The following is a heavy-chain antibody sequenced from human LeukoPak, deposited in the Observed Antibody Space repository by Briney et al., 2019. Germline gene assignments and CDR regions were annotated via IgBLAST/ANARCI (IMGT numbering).Heavy chain of an antibody. Sequence: SETLSLTCTVSGGSISSGGYYWSWIRQSPGKGLEWIGSIYYTGSTYYNPSLKSRVTISVDTSKNQFSLRLSSVTAADTTVYYCASLIVVAGRPYFDYWGPGTLVTVSS. D-gene: IGHD6-19*01. CDR1: GGSISSGGYY. CDR2: IYYTGST. J-gene: IGHJ4*02. V-gene: IGHV4-39*01. CDR3: ASLIVVAGRPYFDY.